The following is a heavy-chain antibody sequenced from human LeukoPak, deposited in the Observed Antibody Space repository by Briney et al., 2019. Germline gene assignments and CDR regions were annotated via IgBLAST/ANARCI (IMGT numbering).Heavy chain of an antibody. V-gene: IGHV1-46*01. CDR2: INPSGGST. CDR3: AWGLGGPNGYCSGGSCRKALSAFDI. D-gene: IGHD2-15*01. CDR1: GGTLSSYA. Sequence: ASVSVSCKASGGTLSSYAIGWVRQASGQGLEWMGIINPSGGSTSYAQKFQGRVTMTRDTSTSTVYMELSSLRSEDTAVYYCAWGLGGPNGYCSGGSCRKALSAFDIWGQGTMVTVSS. J-gene: IGHJ3*02.